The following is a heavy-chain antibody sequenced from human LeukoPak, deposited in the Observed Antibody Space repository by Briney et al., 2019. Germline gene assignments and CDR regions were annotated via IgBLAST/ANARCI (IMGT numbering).Heavy chain of an antibody. D-gene: IGHD6-13*01. CDR1: GYTFTGYY. J-gene: IGHJ4*02. V-gene: IGHV1-2*02. CDR2: INPNSGGT. CDR3: ARSTPWGIAKDQ. Sequence: ASVKVSCKASGYTFTGYYIHWVRQAPGQGLEWMGWINPNSGGTNYAQRFQGTVTMTRDTSISTAYMELSRLRSDDTAVYYCARSTPWGIAKDQWDQGTLVTVSS.